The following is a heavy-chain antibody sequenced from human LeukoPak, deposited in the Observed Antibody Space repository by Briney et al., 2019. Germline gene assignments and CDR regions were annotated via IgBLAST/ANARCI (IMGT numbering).Heavy chain of an antibody. D-gene: IGHD2-2*01. CDR2: ISGSGGTP. Sequence: GGSLRLSCAASGLTFSSYAMSWVRQAPGKGLEWVSTISGSGGTPYYADSVKGRFTISRDNSKNTLYLQMNSLRAEDTAVYYCAKVGYCSSTNCYARQFDSCGQGTLVTVSS. V-gene: IGHV3-23*01. CDR3: AKVGYCSSTNCYARQFDS. CDR1: GLTFSSYA. J-gene: IGHJ5*01.